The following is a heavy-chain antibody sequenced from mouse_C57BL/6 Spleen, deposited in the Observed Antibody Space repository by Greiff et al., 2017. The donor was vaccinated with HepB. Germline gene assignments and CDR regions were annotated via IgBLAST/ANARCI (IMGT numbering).Heavy chain of an antibody. D-gene: IGHD2-5*01. CDR3: ATYYSNPWFAY. CDR2: INPNNGGT. Sequence: EVHLVESGPELVKPGASVKIPCKASGYTFTDYNMDWVKQSHGKSLEWIGDINPNNGGTIYNQKFKGKATLTVDKSSSTAYMELRSLTSEDTAVYYCATYYSNPWFAYWGQGTLVTVSA. J-gene: IGHJ3*01. CDR1: GYTFTDYN. V-gene: IGHV1-18*01.